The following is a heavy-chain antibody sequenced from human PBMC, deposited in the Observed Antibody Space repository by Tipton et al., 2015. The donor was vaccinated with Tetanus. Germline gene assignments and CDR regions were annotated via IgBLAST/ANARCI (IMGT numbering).Heavy chain of an antibody. D-gene: IGHD3-10*01. CDR2: ISNSGST. CDR3: ARDRGVRGGYYYYHGMDV. J-gene: IGHJ6*02. CDR1: GGSISSDGAY. Sequence: TLSLTCTVSGGSISSDGAYWSWIRQHPGEGLEWIGYISNSGSTYYNPSLKSRVTISVDTSQKQISLKVNSVTAADTAVYYCARDRGVRGGYYYYHGMDVWGQGTTVTASS. V-gene: IGHV4-31*03.